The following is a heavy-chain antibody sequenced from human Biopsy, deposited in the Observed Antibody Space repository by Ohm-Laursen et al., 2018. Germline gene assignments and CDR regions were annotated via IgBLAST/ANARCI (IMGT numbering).Heavy chain of an antibody. CDR1: GFPFTGFS. CDR2: IWYDGTNK. CDR3: AKVHDSGYYYYSMDV. V-gene: IGHV3-33*06. J-gene: IGHJ6*02. D-gene: IGHD3-16*01. Sequence: SLRLSCAASGFPFTGFSMDWVRQAPGRGLEWVAVIWYDGTNKYYAESVEGRFTISRDNSKNMVYLQMGSLTVEDTAVYYCAKVHDSGYYYYSMDVWGQGTTVTVSS.